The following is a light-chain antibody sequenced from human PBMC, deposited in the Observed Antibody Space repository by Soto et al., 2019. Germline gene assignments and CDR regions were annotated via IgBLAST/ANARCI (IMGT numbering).Light chain of an antibody. V-gene: IGKV3-11*01. J-gene: IGKJ5*01. CDR3: HQRSNWLPIT. CDR1: QSAGNF. Sequence: EIVMTQSPATLSVSPGERATLSCRASQSAGNFLAWYQQKPGQAPRLLIYDASNRATGIPARFSGSGSGTDFTLTISSLEPEDFAVYYCHQRSNWLPITFGQGTRLEIK. CDR2: DAS.